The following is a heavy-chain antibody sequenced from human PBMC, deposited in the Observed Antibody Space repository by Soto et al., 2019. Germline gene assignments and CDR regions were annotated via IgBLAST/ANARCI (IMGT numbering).Heavy chain of an antibody. CDR3: ARLSVMPVRISNYFGDY. CDR1: GGSFSGFY. Sequence: SETLSLTCAVYGGSFSGFYWSWIRQPPGKGLEWLGEINHSGSTNYNPSLKSRVTISVDTSKNQFSLKLSSVTAADTAVYYCARLSVMPVRISNYFGDYSGQGTLITVSS. J-gene: IGHJ4*02. CDR2: INHSGST. D-gene: IGHD3-10*01. V-gene: IGHV4-34*01.